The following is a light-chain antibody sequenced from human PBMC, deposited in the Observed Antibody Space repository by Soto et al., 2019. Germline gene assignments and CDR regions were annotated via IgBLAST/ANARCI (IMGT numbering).Light chain of an antibody. CDR3: SSYTSGSTYV. CDR1: SSDVGAYNY. J-gene: IGLJ1*01. V-gene: IGLV2-14*03. CDR2: DVS. Sequence: QSVLTQPASVSGSPGQSITISCTGTSSDVGAYNYVSWYQQHPGKAPKLMIYDVSGRPSGVSNRFSGSKSGNTASLTISGLQAEDEADYYCSSYTSGSTYVFGTGTNVTVL.